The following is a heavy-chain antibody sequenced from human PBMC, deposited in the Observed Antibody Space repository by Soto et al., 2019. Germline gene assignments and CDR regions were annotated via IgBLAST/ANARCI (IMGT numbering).Heavy chain of an antibody. J-gene: IGHJ4*02. Sequence: QVQLVQSGPEVKKPGASPKVSCTPSRYTFTSSTIHSLRQAPRQRPEWMRCINAGNGDTKYSQRFQGSVAITRDTSASTAYMALSSLRTEDTAVYYCAREGRYGDYGDYGGQGTLVTVSS. CDR1: RYTFTSST. V-gene: IGHV1-3*01. CDR3: AREGRYGDYGDY. D-gene: IGHD4-17*01. CDR2: INAGNGDT.